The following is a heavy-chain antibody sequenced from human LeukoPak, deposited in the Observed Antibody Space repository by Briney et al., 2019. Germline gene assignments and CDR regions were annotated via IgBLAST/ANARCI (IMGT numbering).Heavy chain of an antibody. CDR2: IYYSGGT. D-gene: IGHD1-1*01. J-gene: IGHJ4*02. CDR3: AREIHAQNGGLLVDY. Sequence: PSETLSLTCTVSGDSISGYYWSWIRQPPGKGLEWIGNIYYSGGTKYNPSLKSRVTISVDTSKNQFSLKLSSVTAADTAVYYCAREIHAQNGGLLVDYWGQGTLVTVSS. CDR1: GDSISGYY. V-gene: IGHV4-59*01.